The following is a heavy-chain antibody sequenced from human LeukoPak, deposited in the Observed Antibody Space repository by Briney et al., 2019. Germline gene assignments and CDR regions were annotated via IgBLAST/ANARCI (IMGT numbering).Heavy chain of an antibody. Sequence: SETLSLTCSVSGGSVSGYYWSWIRQPPGQGLEWIGWIYFSGATNYNPSLESRLTMSVDTSSNEFSLNLYFVTAADTAFYYCARRYYDSNDYSATGFDSWGQGILVTVSS. V-gene: IGHV4-59*08. CDR1: GGSVSGYY. CDR3: ARRYYDSNDYSATGFDS. D-gene: IGHD3-22*01. CDR2: IYFSGAT. J-gene: IGHJ4*02.